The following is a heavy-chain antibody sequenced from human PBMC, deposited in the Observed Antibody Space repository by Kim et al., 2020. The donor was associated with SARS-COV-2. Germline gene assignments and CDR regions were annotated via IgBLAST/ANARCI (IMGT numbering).Heavy chain of an antibody. J-gene: IGHJ4*02. CDR3: VNSIAAAGPYYFDY. CDR2: ISSNGGST. CDR1: GFTFSSYA. Sequence: GGSLRLSCSASGFTFSSYAMHWVRQAPGKGLEYVSAISSNGGSTYYADSVKGRFTISRDNSKNTLYLQMSSLRAEDTAVYYCVNSIAAAGPYYFDYWGQGTLVTVSS. D-gene: IGHD6-13*01. V-gene: IGHV3-64D*09.